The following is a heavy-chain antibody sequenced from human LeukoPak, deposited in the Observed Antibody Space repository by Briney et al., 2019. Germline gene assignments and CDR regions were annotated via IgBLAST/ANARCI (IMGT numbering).Heavy chain of an antibody. CDR1: GGSISSSSYY. J-gene: IGHJ4*02. CDR2: IYYSGST. D-gene: IGHD6-6*01. CDR3: ARAVRYSSSSGYFDY. V-gene: IGHV4-39*07. Sequence: SETLSLTCTVSGGSISSSSYYWGWLRQPPGKGLEWIGSIYYSGSTYYNPSLKSRVTISVDTSKNQFSLKLSSVTAADTAVYYCARAVRYSSSSGYFDYWGQGTLVTVSS.